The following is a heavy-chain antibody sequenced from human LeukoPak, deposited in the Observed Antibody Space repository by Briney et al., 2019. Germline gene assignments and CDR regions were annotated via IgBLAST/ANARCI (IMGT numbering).Heavy chain of an antibody. CDR2: ISGSGGST. Sequence: PGGSLRLSRAASGFTFSSYAMSWVRQAPGKGLEWVSAISGSGGSTYYADSVKGRFTISRDNSKNTLYLQMNSLRAEDTAVYYCAKAWIQLWLWDYWGQGTLVTVSS. D-gene: IGHD5-18*01. CDR3: AKAWIQLWLWDY. CDR1: GFTFSSYA. V-gene: IGHV3-23*01. J-gene: IGHJ4*02.